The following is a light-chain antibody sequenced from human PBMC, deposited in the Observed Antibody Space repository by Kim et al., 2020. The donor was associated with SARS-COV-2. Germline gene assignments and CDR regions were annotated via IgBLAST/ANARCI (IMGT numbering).Light chain of an antibody. CDR2: KVS. J-gene: IGKJ3*01. V-gene: IGKV2-30*01. Sequence: PASLSCRSSQSLGYSDGSCYLNWFQQRPGQSPRRLIYKVSNRDSGVPDRFSGSGSCTDFTLQISRVEAEDVGVYYCMQGTHWPFTFGPGTKVDIK. CDR1: QSLGYSDGSCY. CDR3: MQGTHWPFT.